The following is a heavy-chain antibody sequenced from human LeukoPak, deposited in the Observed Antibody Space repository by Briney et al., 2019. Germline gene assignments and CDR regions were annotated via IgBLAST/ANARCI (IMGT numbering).Heavy chain of an antibody. D-gene: IGHD3-22*01. Sequence: SETLSLTCTVSGGSISSYYWSWIRQPPGKGLEWIGYIYYSGSTNYNPSLKSRVTISVDTSKNQFSLKLSSVTAADTAVYYCASSRYYDSSGPDYRGQGTLVTVSS. CDR2: IYYSGST. J-gene: IGHJ4*02. CDR3: ASSRYYDSSGPDY. V-gene: IGHV4-59*01. CDR1: GGSISSYY.